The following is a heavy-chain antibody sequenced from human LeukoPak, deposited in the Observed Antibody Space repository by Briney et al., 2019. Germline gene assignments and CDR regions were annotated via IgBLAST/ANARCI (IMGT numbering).Heavy chain of an antibody. Sequence: SETLSLTCAVSGDSISNYYWSWIRQPPGKGLEWIGYIYYSGSTNYNPSLKSRVTISVDTSKKHFSLKLSSVTAADTAVYYCAREAIGRVDYGGQGILVTVSS. CDR2: IYYSGST. CDR3: AREAIGRVDY. V-gene: IGHV4-59*01. CDR1: GDSISNYY. J-gene: IGHJ4*02. D-gene: IGHD2/OR15-2a*01.